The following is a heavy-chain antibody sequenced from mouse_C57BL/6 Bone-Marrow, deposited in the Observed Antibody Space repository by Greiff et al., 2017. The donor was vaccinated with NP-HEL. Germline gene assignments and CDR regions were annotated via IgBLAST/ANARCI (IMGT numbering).Heavy chain of an antibody. CDR2: IYPRSGNT. CDR3: ARRGYDVYYPFAY. J-gene: IGHJ3*01. V-gene: IGHV1-81*01. Sequence: QVQLQQSGAELARPGASVKLSCKASGYTFTSYGISWVKQRTGQGLEWIGEIYPRSGNTYYNEKFKGKATLTADKSSSTAYMELRSLTSEDSAVYFCARRGYDVYYPFAYWGQGTLVTVSA. D-gene: IGHD2-3*01. CDR1: GYTFTSYG.